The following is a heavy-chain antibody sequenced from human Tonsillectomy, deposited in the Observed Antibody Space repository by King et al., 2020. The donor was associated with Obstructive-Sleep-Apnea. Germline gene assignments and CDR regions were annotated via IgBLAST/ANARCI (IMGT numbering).Heavy chain of an antibody. D-gene: IGHD2/OR15-2a*01. V-gene: IGHV3-74*01. Sequence: VQLVESGGGLVQPGGSLRLSCVASGFTFSGYWMHWVRQAPGKGLVWVSCINGDGSSTSYADSVKGRFTISRDNAKNMLYLQMNSVRAEDTSVYYCTRDFLAGFDPWGQGTLVTVSS. CDR2: INGDGSST. J-gene: IGHJ5*02. CDR1: GFTFSGYW. CDR3: TRDFLAGFDP.